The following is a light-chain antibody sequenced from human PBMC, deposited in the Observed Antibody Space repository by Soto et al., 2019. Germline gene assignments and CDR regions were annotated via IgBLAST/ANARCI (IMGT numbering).Light chain of an antibody. CDR2: GAS. CDR1: QTVNNNY. J-gene: IGKJ1*01. Sequence: EVVMTQSPATLSLSPGERAILSCRASQTVNNNYLAWCQQKPGQAPRLLIYGASTRATGIPARFRGSGSGTEFTLTIISLQSEDFAVYFCQHYHNWPPWTFGQGTKVDIK. V-gene: IGKV3-15*01. CDR3: QHYHNWPPWT.